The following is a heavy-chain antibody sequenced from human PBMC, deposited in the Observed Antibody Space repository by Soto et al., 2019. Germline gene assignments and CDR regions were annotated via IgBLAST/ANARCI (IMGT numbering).Heavy chain of an antibody. J-gene: IGHJ5*02. CDR1: GFSLSTSGVG. CDR2: IYWDDDK. Sequence: QITLNESGPTLVKPTQTLTLTCTFSGFSLSTSGVGVGWIRQPPGKALEWLALIYWDDDKRYSPSLKSRLTITKDTSKNQVVLTMTNMDPVDTATYYCAHSLIGYYYDSSGSNWFDPWGQGTLVTVSS. V-gene: IGHV2-5*02. D-gene: IGHD3-22*01. CDR3: AHSLIGYYYDSSGSNWFDP.